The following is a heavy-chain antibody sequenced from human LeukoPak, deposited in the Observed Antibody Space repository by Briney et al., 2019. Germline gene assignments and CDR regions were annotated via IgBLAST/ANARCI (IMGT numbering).Heavy chain of an antibody. CDR2: IKSDGST. Sequence: GGSLRLSCAASGFTFSTYWMHWVRQAPGKGLVWVSRIKSDGSTNYADSVKGRFTISRDNAKNTLSLQMNSLRPEDTGVYYCARAPSEIGGYYPEYFRHWGQGTMVTVSS. CDR1: GFTFSTYW. V-gene: IGHV3-74*01. D-gene: IGHD3-3*01. CDR3: ARAPSEIGGYYPEYFRH. J-gene: IGHJ1*01.